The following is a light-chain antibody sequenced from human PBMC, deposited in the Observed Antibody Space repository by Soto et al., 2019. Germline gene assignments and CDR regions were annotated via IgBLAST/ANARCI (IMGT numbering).Light chain of an antibody. V-gene: IGKV3-11*01. CDR1: HNINTY. CDR3: QQRSTWPLT. Sequence: EIVLTQSPATLSLSPGERATLSCRASHNINTYLAWFQQKPGQPPRLLIYDASNRATGIPTRFSGSGSGTDFTLTISSLEPEDFAVYSCQQRSTWPLTFGGGTRVEIK. CDR2: DAS. J-gene: IGKJ4*01.